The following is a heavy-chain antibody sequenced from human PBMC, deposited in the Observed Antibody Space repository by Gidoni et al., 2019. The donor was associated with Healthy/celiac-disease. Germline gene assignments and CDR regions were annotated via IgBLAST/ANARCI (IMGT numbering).Heavy chain of an antibody. CDR3: AKDIVAAVAGTGCFDY. V-gene: IGHV3-43*01. CDR1: GFTFDYYT. Sequence: EVQLVESGGVVVQPGGSLRLSCAASGFTFDYYTMHGVRQAPGKGLEWVSLISWDGGSTYYADSVKGRFTISRDNSKNSLYLQMNSLRTEDTALYYCAKDIVAAVAGTGCFDYWGQGTLVTVSS. D-gene: IGHD6-19*01. CDR2: ISWDGGST. J-gene: IGHJ4*02.